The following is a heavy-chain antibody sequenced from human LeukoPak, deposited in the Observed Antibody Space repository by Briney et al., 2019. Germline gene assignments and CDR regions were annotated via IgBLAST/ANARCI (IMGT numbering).Heavy chain of an antibody. V-gene: IGHV4-59*08. CDR1: GGSISSYY. CDR2: IYYSGST. J-gene: IGHJ4*02. CDR3: ARTPYYGSGSYYFDY. Sequence: SETLSLTCTVSGGSISSYYWSWIRQPPGKGLEWIGYIYYSGSTNYNPSLKSRVTISVDTSKNQFSLKLSSVTAADTAVYYCARTPYYGSGSYYFDYWGQGTLVTVSS. D-gene: IGHD3-10*01.